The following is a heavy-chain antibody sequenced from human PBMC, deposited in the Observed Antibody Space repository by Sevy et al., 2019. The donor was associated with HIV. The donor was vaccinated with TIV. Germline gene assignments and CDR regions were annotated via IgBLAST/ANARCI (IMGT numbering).Heavy chain of an antibody. J-gene: IGHJ4*02. CDR3: AREVSLGQWLVRGYFDY. V-gene: IGHV3-20*04. CDR2: INWNGGST. Sequence: GGSLRLSCVASGFTFDDYGMSWVRQAPGKGLEWVSGINWNGGSTGYADSVKGRFTISRDNAKNSLYLQMNSLRAEDTALYYCAREVSLGQWLVRGYFDYWGQGTLVTVSS. CDR1: GFTFDDYG. D-gene: IGHD6-19*01.